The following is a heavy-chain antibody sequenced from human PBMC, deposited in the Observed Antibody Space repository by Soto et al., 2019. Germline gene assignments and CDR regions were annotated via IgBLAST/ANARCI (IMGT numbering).Heavy chain of an antibody. V-gene: IGHV1-18*01. CDR3: ARDLGYCSSTSCPFDY. J-gene: IGHJ4*02. CDR1: GYTFTSYG. D-gene: IGHD2-2*01. CDR2: ISAYNGNT. Sequence: QVQLVQSGAEVKKPGASVKVSCKASGYTFTSYGISWVRQAPGQGLEWMGWISAYNGNTNYAQKLQGRVTMTTDTPTSTGYRELRSLRSDDTAVYYCARDLGYCSSTSCPFDYWGQGTLVTVSS.